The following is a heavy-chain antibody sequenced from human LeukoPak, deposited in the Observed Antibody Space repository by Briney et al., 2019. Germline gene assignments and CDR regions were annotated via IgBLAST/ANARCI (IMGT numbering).Heavy chain of an antibody. CDR3: ARDQGLTAPPPYGLDV. CDR1: GGTFSSSA. V-gene: IGHV1-69*04. D-gene: IGHD5-18*01. Sequence: SLKVSCKTSGGTFSSSAITWVRQAPGQGLEWMGRIIPALNITSYAQKFQGRVTITADTSTSTAYMELSRLRSEETAVYYCARDQGLTAPPPYGLDVWGQGTTVTVSS. CDR2: IIPALNIT. J-gene: IGHJ6*02.